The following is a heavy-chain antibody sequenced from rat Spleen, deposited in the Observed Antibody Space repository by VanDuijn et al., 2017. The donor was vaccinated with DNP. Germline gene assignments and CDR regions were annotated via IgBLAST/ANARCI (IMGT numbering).Heavy chain of an antibody. V-gene: IGHV5-7*01. CDR3: ARLSPRDMYTADAFSY. CDR2: ISFVGSSI. J-gene: IGHJ3*01. D-gene: IGHD1-6*01. CDR1: GFTFSDYN. Sequence: EVQLVESGGGLVQPGRSLKLSCAASGFTFSDYNMAWVRQAPKKGLEWVATISFVGSSIYYRDSVKGRFTISRDNAKSTLYQQVASLRAEDTATKYCARLSPRDMYTADAFSYWGQGTLVTVSS.